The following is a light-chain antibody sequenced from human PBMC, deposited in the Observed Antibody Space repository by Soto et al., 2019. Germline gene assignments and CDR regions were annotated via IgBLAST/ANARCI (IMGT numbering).Light chain of an antibody. Sequence: QSVLTQSASVSESPGQSVTISCTGTSSDVGGYNDVSWYQQHPGKAPKLIIYDVSNRPSGVSNRFSGSKSGNTASLTISGLEAEEEDDYYCSSYTSSRTLIFGGGTKLTVL. CDR2: DVS. J-gene: IGLJ2*01. CDR3: SSYTSSRTLI. V-gene: IGLV2-14*01. CDR1: SSDVGGYND.